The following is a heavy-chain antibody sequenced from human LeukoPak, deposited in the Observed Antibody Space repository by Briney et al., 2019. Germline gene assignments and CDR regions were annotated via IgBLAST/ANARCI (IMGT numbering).Heavy chain of an antibody. CDR1: GFTFDDYG. CDR2: INWNGGST. Sequence: PGGSLRLSCAASGFTFDDYGMSWVRQAPGKGLEWVSGINWNGGSTGYADSVKGRFTISRENAKNALYLPMNRLRAEDTAVYFFASDAVYGSGIYYNYFDYWGQGTLVTVSS. D-gene: IGHD3-10*01. CDR3: ASDAVYGSGIYYNYFDY. J-gene: IGHJ4*02. V-gene: IGHV3-20*04.